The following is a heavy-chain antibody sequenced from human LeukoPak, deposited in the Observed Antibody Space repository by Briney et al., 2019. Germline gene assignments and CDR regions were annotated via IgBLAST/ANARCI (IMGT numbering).Heavy chain of an antibody. CDR2: INHSGST. V-gene: IGHV4-34*01. CDR3: ARTIFGRPGYFDY. J-gene: IGHJ4*02. Sequence: SETLSLTCAVYGGSFSGYYWSWIRQPPGEGLEWIGEINHSGSTNYNPSLKSRVTISVDTSKNQFSLKLSSVTAADTAVYYCARTIFGRPGYFDYWGQGTLVTVSS. D-gene: IGHD3-3*01. CDR1: GGSFSGYY.